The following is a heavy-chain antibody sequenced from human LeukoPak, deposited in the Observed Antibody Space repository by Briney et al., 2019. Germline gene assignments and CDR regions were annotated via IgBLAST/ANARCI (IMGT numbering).Heavy chain of an antibody. Sequence: SETLSLTCTVSGGSISSYYWSWIRQPPGKGLEWIGYIYYSGSTNYNPSLKSRVTISVDTSKNQFSLKLSSVTAADTAVYYCAITYYYDSNGYSPSAADWDPRPPHAFDIWGQGTMATVSS. D-gene: IGHD3-22*01. CDR3: AITYYYDSNGYSPSAADWDPRPPHAFDI. J-gene: IGHJ3*02. CDR2: IYYSGST. V-gene: IGHV4-59*01. CDR1: GGSISSYY.